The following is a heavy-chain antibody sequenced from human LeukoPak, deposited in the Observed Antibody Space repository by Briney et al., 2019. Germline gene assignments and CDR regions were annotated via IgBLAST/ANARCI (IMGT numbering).Heavy chain of an antibody. CDR3: ARAYCSSGYPYYNYGMDV. CDR1: GFTFNSYR. Sequence: GGSLTLSCAASGFTFNSYRMSWVPQAPGKGREGLTNKKQDGSEKQHMDSGRGRFTISRDNAKNSLYMQKNSLRPENTAVYYCARAYCSSGYPYYNYGMDVWGKGTMVTVSS. V-gene: IGHV3-7*03. D-gene: IGHD6-13*01. CDR2: KKQDGSEK. J-gene: IGHJ6*04.